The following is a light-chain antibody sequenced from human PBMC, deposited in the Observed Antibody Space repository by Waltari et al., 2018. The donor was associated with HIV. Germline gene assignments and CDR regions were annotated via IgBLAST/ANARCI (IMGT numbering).Light chain of an antibody. CDR2: GTI. CDR3: QSYVNRLSFPYV. V-gene: IGLV1-40*01. CDR1: SYNIRSDYD. J-gene: IGLJ1*01. Sequence: QSVLTQPPSVSGAPGQRVTISCTGSSYNIRSDYDVHWYRQIPGGAPKLLIYGTIDRASGVPDRFSGSKSGPSASLAITGLQAEDVTVYYCQSYVNRLSFPYVFGTGTKVTVL.